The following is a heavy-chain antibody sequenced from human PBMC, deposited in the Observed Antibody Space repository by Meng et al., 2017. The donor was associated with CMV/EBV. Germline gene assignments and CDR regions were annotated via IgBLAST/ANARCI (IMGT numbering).Heavy chain of an antibody. CDR1: GGSFSGYY. CDR2: INHSGST. V-gene: IGHV4-34*01. Sequence: SETLSLTCAVYGGSFSGYYWSWIRQPPGKGLEWIGEINHSGSTNYNPPLKSRVTISVDTSKNQFSLKLSSVTAADTAVYYCARDRSYYFDYWGQGTLVTAPQ. J-gene: IGHJ4*02. D-gene: IGHD3-10*01. CDR3: ARDRSYYFDY.